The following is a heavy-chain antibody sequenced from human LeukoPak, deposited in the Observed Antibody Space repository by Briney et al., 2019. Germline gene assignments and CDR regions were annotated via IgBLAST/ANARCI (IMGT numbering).Heavy chain of an antibody. Sequence: GGSLRLSCAASGFTFSSYWMNWVRQAPGKGLVWVSRIASDGSSTTYADSVKGRFSISRDNAKNTLYLQMNSLRVEDAAVYYCARGRPHGNDYWGQGPLVTVSS. D-gene: IGHD4-23*01. CDR2: IASDGSST. CDR1: GFTFSSYW. V-gene: IGHV3-74*01. CDR3: ARGRPHGNDY. J-gene: IGHJ4*02.